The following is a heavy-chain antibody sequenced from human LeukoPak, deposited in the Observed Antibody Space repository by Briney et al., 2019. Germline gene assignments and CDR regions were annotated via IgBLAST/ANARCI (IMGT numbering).Heavy chain of an antibody. Sequence: GGSLRLSCAASGLAFSSFWMSWVRQAPGKGLEWVANIQQAGSETYYVDSVKGRFTISRGNAKNSLYLQMNSLRAEDTAVYYCARSGYFYDSSGYYDMDVWGKGTTVTVPS. CDR3: ARSGYFYDSSGYYDMDV. V-gene: IGHV3-7*01. CDR2: IQQAGSET. J-gene: IGHJ6*03. CDR1: GLAFSSFW. D-gene: IGHD3-22*01.